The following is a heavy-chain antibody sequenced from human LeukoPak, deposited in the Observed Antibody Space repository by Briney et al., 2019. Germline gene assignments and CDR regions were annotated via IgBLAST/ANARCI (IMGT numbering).Heavy chain of an antibody. D-gene: IGHD2-2*01. CDR2: ISGSGGST. V-gene: IGHV3-23*01. J-gene: IGHJ4*02. CDR3: AAGGYCSSTSCPGGFDY. CDR1: GFTFSSYA. Sequence: GGSLRLSCAASGFTFSSYAMSWVRQAPGKGLEWVSAISGSGGSTYYADSVKGRFTISRDNSKNTLYLQMNSLRAEDTAVYYCAAGGYCSSTSCPGGFDYWGQGTLVTVSS.